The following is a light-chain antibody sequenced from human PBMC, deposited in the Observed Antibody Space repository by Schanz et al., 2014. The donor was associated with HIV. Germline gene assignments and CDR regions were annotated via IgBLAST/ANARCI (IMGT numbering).Light chain of an antibody. V-gene: IGKV3-20*01. CDR3: HQFGRLPWT. CDR1: QSVSGDY. J-gene: IGKJ1*01. Sequence: EIVLTQSPGTLSLSPGERATLSCRASQSVSGDYFAWYQQKPGQAPRLLIYGASSRAAGIPDRFSGSGSGTDFTLTISRLEPEDFAVYYCHQFGRLPWTFGQGTKVEIK. CDR2: GAS.